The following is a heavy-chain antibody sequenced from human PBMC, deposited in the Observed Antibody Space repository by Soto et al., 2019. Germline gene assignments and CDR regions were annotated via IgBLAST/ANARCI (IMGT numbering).Heavy chain of an antibody. CDR1: GYTFTSYG. CDR3: ARGFPLWFDP. Sequence: SVKVSCKASGYTFTSYGISWVRQAPGQGLEWMGWISAYNGNTNYAQKLQGRVTMTRDTSASTAYMGLSSLRSEDTAVYYCARGFPLWFDPWGQGTLVTVSS. J-gene: IGHJ5*02. CDR2: ISAYNGNT. D-gene: IGHD3-3*01. V-gene: IGHV1-18*01.